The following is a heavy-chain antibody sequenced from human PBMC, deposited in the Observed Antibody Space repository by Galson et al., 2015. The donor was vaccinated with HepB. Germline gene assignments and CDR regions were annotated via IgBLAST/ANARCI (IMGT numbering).Heavy chain of an antibody. CDR2: ISYDGSNK. V-gene: IGHV3-30-3*01. CDR1: GFTFSSYA. D-gene: IGHD4-17*01. J-gene: IGHJ3*02. CDR3: ARDCAPSGDYFEAFDI. Sequence: SLRLSCAASGFTFSSYAMHWVRQAPGKGLEWVAVISYDGSNKYYADSVKGRFTISRDNSKNTLYLQMNSLRAEDTAVYYCARDCAPSGDYFEAFDIWGQGTMVTVSS.